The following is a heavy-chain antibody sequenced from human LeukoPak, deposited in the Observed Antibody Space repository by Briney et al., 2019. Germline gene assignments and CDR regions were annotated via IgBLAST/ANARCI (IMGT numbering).Heavy chain of an antibody. V-gene: IGHV4-39*01. CDR1: GGSISSYY. CDR2: IYYSGST. D-gene: IGHD3-22*01. J-gene: IGHJ4*02. Sequence: SETLSLTCTVSGGSISSYYWGWIRQPPGKGLEWIGSIYYSGSTYYNPSLKSRVTISVDTSKNQFSLKLSSVTAADTAVYYCARPHHYYDSSGYYYWGQGTLVTVSS. CDR3: ARPHHYYDSSGYYY.